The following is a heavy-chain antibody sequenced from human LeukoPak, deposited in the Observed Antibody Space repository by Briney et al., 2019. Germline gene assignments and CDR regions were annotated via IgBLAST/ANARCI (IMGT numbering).Heavy chain of an antibody. CDR3: ARGADAFDI. CDR2: INHSGST. Sequence: SETLSLTCAVHGGSFSGYYWSWIRQPPGKGLEWIGEINHSGSTNYNPSLKSRVTISVDTSKNQFSLKLSSVTAADTAVYYCARGADAFDIWGQGTVVTVSS. J-gene: IGHJ3*02. V-gene: IGHV4-34*01. CDR1: GGSFSGYY.